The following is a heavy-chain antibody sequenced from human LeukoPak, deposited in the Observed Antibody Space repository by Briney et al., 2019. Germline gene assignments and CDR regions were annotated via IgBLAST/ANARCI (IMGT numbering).Heavy chain of an antibody. CDR2: LSSGHD. J-gene: IGHJ6*02. V-gene: IGHV3-48*04. CDR3: ARDREGKAAAGRYYYYGMYV. D-gene: IGHD6-13*01. CDR1: VYTFTTYS. Sequence: GGSLRLSCAPPVYTFTTYSMNRVRQAPGKGLECVAYLSSGHDLNADSVKGRFTNSRDNAKNSLYLQMNSLRAEDTAVYYCARDREGKAAAGRYYYYGMYVWGQRTTVTVSS.